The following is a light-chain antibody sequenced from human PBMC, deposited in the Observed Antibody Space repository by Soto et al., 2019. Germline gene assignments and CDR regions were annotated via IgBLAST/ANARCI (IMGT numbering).Light chain of an antibody. CDR1: QNVLYSSNNKNY. Sequence: DIVMTQSPDSLAVSLGERATINCKSSQNVLYSSNNKNYLAWYQHKVGQPPKLLIYWASTRESGVPDRFSGSRSGTDFTLTISSLQAEDVAVYYCQQYYSSPVTFGQGTKLEI. CDR3: QQYYSSPVT. CDR2: WAS. J-gene: IGKJ2*01. V-gene: IGKV4-1*01.